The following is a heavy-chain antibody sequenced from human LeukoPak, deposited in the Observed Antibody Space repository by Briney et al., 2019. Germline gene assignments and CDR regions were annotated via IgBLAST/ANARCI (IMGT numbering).Heavy chain of an antibody. CDR1: GFTFGDYG. J-gene: IGHJ6*03. Sequence: LTGGSLRLSCTASGFTFGDYGMSWVRQAPGKGLEWVGFIRSKAYGGTTEYAASVKGRFTISRDDSKSIAYLQMNSLKTEDTAVYYCTRVFPRGLYYYYYMDVWVKGTTVTVSS. CDR3: TRVFPRGLYYYYYMDV. V-gene: IGHV3-49*04. CDR2: IRSKAYGGTT.